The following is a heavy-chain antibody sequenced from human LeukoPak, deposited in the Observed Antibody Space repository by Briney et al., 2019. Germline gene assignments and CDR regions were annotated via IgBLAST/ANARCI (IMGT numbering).Heavy chain of an antibody. Sequence: ASVKVSCKASGYTFTSYDINWVRQATGQGLEWMGWMNPNSGNTGYAQKFQGRVTMTRNTSISTAYMELSSLRSKDTAVYYCARSDFWSGYFWFDPWGQGTLVTVSS. CDR2: MNPNSGNT. D-gene: IGHD3-3*01. CDR3: ARSDFWSGYFWFDP. CDR1: GYTFTSYD. J-gene: IGHJ5*02. V-gene: IGHV1-8*01.